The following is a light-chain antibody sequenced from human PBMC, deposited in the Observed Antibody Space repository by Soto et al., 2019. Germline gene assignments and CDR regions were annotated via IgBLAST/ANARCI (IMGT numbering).Light chain of an antibody. V-gene: IGKV3-15*01. J-gene: IGKJ4*01. CDR1: QSVSSN. CDR2: GAS. Sequence: EIVMTQSPATLSVSPGERATLSCRASQSVSSNLAWYQQKPGQAPRLLIYGASTRATGITAMFSGSGSGTEFTLTISSLQSEDFAVYYCQQYNNWPPLTFGGGTKVEIK. CDR3: QQYNNWPPLT.